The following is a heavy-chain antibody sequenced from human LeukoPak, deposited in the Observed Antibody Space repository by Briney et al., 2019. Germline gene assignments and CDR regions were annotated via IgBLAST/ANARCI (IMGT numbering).Heavy chain of an antibody. CDR3: ARGGLMMDV. V-gene: IGHV3-7*01. Sequence: GGSLRLSCAASEFTFTTYWMTWVRQAPGKGLEWVANIRQGGSEKDYVDSVKGRFTISRDNARNSLYLQMNSLRAEDTAVYYCARGGLMMDVWGKGTTVTVSS. D-gene: IGHD2-8*01. CDR1: EFTFTTYW. CDR2: IRQGGSEK. J-gene: IGHJ6*04.